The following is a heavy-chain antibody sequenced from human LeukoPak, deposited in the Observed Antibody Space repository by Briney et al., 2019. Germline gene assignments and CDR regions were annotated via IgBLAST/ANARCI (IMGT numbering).Heavy chain of an antibody. CDR2: ITADGSGT. D-gene: IGHD3-10*01. V-gene: IGHV3-74*01. CDR1: GFTFSGYW. CDR3: ARGYYGSGSPY. J-gene: IGHJ4*02. Sequence: GGSLRLSCAASGFTFSGYWMHWVRQTPGEGLVWVSSITADGSGTAYADAVKGRFTMSRDNAKNTVHLQMNSLRAEDTALYYCARGYYGSGSPYWGQGTLVTVSS.